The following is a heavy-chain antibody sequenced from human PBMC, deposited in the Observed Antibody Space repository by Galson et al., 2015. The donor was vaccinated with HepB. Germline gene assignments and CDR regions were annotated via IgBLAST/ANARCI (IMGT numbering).Heavy chain of an antibody. V-gene: IGHV3-23*01. CDR2: ISGRGVTT. D-gene: IGHD6-19*01. Sequence: SLRLSCADSGFSFSNYAMTWVRQPPGKGLQWVATISGRGVTTFDADSVKGQFTISRDNSKNTLYLEMNNLRADDTAVYFCAKSKDSGWSYNAFDIWGQGTMVTVSS. CDR1: GFSFSNYA. CDR3: AKSKDSGWSYNAFDI. J-gene: IGHJ3*02.